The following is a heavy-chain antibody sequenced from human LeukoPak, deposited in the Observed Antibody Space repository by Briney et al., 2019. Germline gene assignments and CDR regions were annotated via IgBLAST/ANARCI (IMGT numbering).Heavy chain of an antibody. Sequence: PSETLSLTCTVSGGSISSYYWSWIRQPPGKGLEWIGYIYYSGNTFFNPSLKSRITISVDTSKNQFSLKLSSVTAADTAVYYCARYCSSTSCLNFDYWGQGTLVTVPS. V-gene: IGHV4-59*08. CDR2: IYYSGNT. CDR3: ARYCSSTSCLNFDY. CDR1: GGSISSYY. J-gene: IGHJ4*02. D-gene: IGHD2-2*01.